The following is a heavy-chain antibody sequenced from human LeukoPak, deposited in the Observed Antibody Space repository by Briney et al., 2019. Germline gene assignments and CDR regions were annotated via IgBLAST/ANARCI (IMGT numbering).Heavy chain of an antibody. CDR1: GFTFSSYA. J-gene: IGHJ4*02. CDR3: AKSGPLVRGVITG. V-gene: IGHV3-23*01. CDR2: ISVSGVST. D-gene: IGHD3-10*01. Sequence: PGGSLRLSCAASGFTFSSYAMSWVRQAPGKGLEWVSAISVSGVSTYYADSVKGRFTISRDNSKNTLNLQMNSLRAEDTAVYYCAKSGPLVRGVITGWGQGTLVTVSS.